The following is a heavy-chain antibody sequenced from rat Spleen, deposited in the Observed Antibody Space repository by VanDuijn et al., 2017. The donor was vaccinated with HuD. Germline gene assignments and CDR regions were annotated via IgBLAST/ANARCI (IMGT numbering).Heavy chain of an antibody. V-gene: IGHV3-3*01. D-gene: IGHD1-10*01. CDR1: FYSVTSSYR. CDR3: ARSRYNNYVMDA. J-gene: IGHJ4*01. Sequence: EVLLRESGPGLVKPSQSLSLACSVTFYSVTSSYRWNWIRKFPGNKLEWMGYINSAGSTNYNPSLKSRISITRDTSKNQFFLQVNSVTTEDTATYYCARSRYNNYVMDAWGQGVSVTVSA. CDR2: INSAGST.